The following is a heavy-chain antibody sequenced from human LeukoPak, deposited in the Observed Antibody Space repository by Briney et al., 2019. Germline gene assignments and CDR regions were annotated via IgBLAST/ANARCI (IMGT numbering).Heavy chain of an antibody. Sequence: PGRSLRLSCAASGFTFSSYGMHWVRQAPGKGLEWVAVISYDGSNKYYADSVKGRFTISRDNSKNTLYLQMNSLRAEDTAVYYCARESMTTVTHDYWGQGTLVTVSS. J-gene: IGHJ4*02. CDR1: GFTFSSYG. D-gene: IGHD4-17*01. V-gene: IGHV3-30*03. CDR2: ISYDGSNK. CDR3: ARESMTTVTHDY.